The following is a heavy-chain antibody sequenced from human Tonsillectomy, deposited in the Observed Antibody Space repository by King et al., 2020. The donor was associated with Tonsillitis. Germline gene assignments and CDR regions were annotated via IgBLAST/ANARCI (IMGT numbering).Heavy chain of an antibody. J-gene: IGHJ4*02. CDR3: AKDKKPRVAAADN. Sequence: VQLVESGGGVVQPGRSLRLSCAASGFTFSSYGMHWVRQAPGKGLDWVAIISYDGTNKYYADSVKGRFTISRDNSKNTLYLQMNSLRAEDTAVYYCAKDKKPRVAAADNWGQGTLVTVSS. CDR1: GFTFSSYG. V-gene: IGHV3-30*18. D-gene: IGHD6-13*01. CDR2: ISYDGTNK.